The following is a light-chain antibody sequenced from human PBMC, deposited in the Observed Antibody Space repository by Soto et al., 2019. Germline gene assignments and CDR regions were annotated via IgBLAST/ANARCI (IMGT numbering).Light chain of an antibody. CDR2: EGS. V-gene: IGLV2-23*01. CDR1: SSDVGSYNL. J-gene: IGLJ2*01. Sequence: QSVLTQPASVSGSPGQSITISCTGTSSDVGSYNLVSWYQQHPGKAPKLMIYEGSKRPSGVSNRFSGSKSGNTASLTISGLQAEDEADYYCCSYAGSSTSLVVFGGVTELTVL. CDR3: CSYAGSSTSLVV.